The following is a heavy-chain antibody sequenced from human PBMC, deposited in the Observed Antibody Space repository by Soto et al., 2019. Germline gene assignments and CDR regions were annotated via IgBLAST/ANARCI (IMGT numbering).Heavy chain of an antibody. CDR3: AKDEPAAAGNYYGMDV. CDR1: GFTFSSYA. V-gene: IGHV3-23*01. CDR2: ISGSGGST. J-gene: IGHJ6*02. Sequence: EVQLLESGGGLVQPGGSLRLSCAASGFTFSSYAMSWVRQAPGKGLEWVSAISGSGGSTYYADSVKGRFTISRDNSKNTLYLQMNSLRAEDTAVYYCAKDEPAAAGNYYGMDVWGQGTTVTVSS. D-gene: IGHD6-13*01.